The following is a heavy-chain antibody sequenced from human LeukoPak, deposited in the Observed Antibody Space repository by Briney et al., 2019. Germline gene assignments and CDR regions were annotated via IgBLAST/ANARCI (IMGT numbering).Heavy chain of an antibody. D-gene: IGHD6-13*01. V-gene: IGHV4-38-2*01. CDR2: TYYSGST. CDR3: ASLRGSSWYRGYFQH. CDR1: GFTFSNAW. Sequence: GSLRLSCAASGFTFSNAWMSWVRQPPGKGLEWIGSTYYSGSTYYNPSLKSRVTISVDTSKNQFSLKLSSVTAADTAVYYCASLRGSSWYRGYFQHWGQGTLVTVSS. J-gene: IGHJ1*01.